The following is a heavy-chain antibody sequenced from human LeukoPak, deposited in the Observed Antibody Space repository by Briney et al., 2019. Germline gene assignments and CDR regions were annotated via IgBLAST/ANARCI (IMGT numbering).Heavy chain of an antibody. Sequence: GESLRISCKGSGYTFSSYWIGCVRQMPGKGREWMRIIYPGDSETRYSPSLQGQVTISVDTSIGNACLQWSSLKASDTAIYYCARQNDFRLDYWGQGTRVTVSS. CDR3: ARQNDFRLDY. V-gene: IGHV5-51*01. CDR1: GYTFSSYW. J-gene: IGHJ4*02. CDR2: IYPGDSET. D-gene: IGHD3-3*01.